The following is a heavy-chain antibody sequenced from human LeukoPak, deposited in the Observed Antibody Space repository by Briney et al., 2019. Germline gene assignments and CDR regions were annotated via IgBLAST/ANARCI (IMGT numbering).Heavy chain of an antibody. V-gene: IGHV3-66*01. J-gene: IGHJ4*02. D-gene: IGHD6-6*01. CDR3: ARDRVSTVHPIDY. CDR2: ICSGGTT. Sequence: QAGGSLRLSGAVSGFSVSTKYMSWVRQAPGKGLEWVSVICSGGTTYYADSVKGRFTISRDNSKNTLYLQMNSLRAEDTAVYYCARDRVSTVHPIDYWGQGTLVTVSS. CDR1: GFSVSTKY.